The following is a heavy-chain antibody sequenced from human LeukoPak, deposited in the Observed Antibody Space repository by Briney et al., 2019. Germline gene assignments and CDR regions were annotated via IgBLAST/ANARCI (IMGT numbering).Heavy chain of an antibody. CDR1: GYSFTSYW. Sequence: GASLQISCQGSGYSFTSYWISWVRPMPGKGLEWMGRIDPSDSYTNYSPPFQGHVTISADKSISTAYLQWSGLKASDTAMYYCARRAYSSTWDTIDFWGQGTLVTVSS. J-gene: IGHJ4*02. CDR3: ARRAYSSTWDTIDF. D-gene: IGHD6-13*01. CDR2: IDPSDSYT. V-gene: IGHV5-10-1*01.